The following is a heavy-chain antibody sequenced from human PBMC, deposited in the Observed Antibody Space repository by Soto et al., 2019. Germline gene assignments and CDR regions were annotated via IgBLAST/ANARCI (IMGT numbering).Heavy chain of an antibody. CDR2: ISSNGGST. V-gene: IGHV3-64D*08. Sequence: GGSLRLSCSASGFTFSSYAMHWVRQAPGKGLEYVSAISSNGGSTYYADPVKGRFTISRDNSKNTLYLQMSSLRAEDTAVYYCVKVPLTVAARSFDYWGQGTLVTVSS. D-gene: IGHD6-6*01. CDR3: VKVPLTVAARSFDY. J-gene: IGHJ4*02. CDR1: GFTFSSYA.